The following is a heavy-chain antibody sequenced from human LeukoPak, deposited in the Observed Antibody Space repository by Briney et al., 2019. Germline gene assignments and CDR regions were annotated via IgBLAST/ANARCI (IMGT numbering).Heavy chain of an antibody. Sequence: GGSLRLSCAASGFTFSTYVMNWFRQAPGKGLEWVSTISVGAEYIFYADSVKGRFTISRDGSNNALYLQMHSLRAEDTALYYCASGPPFLKYFEYWGQGTLVTVSS. CDR3: ASGPPFLKYFEY. J-gene: IGHJ4*02. CDR2: ISVGAEYI. V-gene: IGHV3-23*01. D-gene: IGHD3-3*01. CDR1: GFTFSTYV.